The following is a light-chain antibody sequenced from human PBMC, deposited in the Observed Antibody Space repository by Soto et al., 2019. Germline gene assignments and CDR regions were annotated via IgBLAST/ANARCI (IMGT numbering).Light chain of an antibody. CDR1: QGIRND. CDR3: QQANSFPIT. V-gene: IGKV1-6*01. J-gene: IGKJ5*01. CDR2: GAS. Sequence: AIKMNKSPSSLSATVGDRVTITCRASQGIRNDLGWYQQKPGKAPKLLICGASSLQSGVPSRFSGSGSGTDFTLTISSLQPEDFATYYCQQANSFPITFGQGTLLAV.